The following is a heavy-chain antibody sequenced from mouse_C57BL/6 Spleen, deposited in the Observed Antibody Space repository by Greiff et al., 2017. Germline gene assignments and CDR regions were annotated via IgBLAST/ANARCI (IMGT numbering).Heavy chain of an antibody. CDR2: IYPRRGNT. D-gene: IGHD6-1*01. CDR3: ARGGPPRGWFAY. CDR1: GYTFTSYG. J-gene: IGHJ3*01. Sequence: QVQLQQSGAELARPGASVKLSCKASGYTFTSYGISWVKQRTGQGLEWIGEIYPRRGNTYYNEKFKGKATLTADKSSSTAYMELRSLTSEDSAVYFCARGGPPRGWFAYWGQGTLVTVSA. V-gene: IGHV1-81*01.